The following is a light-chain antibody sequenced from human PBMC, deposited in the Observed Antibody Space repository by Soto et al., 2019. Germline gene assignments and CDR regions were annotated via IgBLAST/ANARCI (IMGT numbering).Light chain of an antibody. CDR2: DVS. J-gene: IGLJ1*01. CDR1: SSDVGRYIY. Sequence: QSALTQPASVSGSPGQSITISCTGTSSDVGRYIYVSWYQHLPGKAPKLMIYDVSNRPSGVSNRFSGSKSGNTASLPISGLQAEDEADYYCNAYTSSSTHVFGTGTKLTVL. V-gene: IGLV2-14*03. CDR3: NAYTSSSTHV.